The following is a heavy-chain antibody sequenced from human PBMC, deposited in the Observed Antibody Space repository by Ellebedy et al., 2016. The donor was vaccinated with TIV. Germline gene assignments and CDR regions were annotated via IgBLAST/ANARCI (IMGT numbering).Heavy chain of an antibody. V-gene: IGHV1-46*01. CDR3: ARQPYSSSWYGDYFFDY. D-gene: IGHD6-13*01. Sequence: ASVKVSCKASGYTFTGYYIHWLRQAPGQGLEWVGLIKPRGDNTNYAQKFQGRVTMTRDTSTDTGYMELSSLISEDTAMYYCARQPYSSSWYGDYFFDYWGQGTLVTVSS. CDR1: GYTFTGYY. J-gene: IGHJ4*02. CDR2: IKPRGDNT.